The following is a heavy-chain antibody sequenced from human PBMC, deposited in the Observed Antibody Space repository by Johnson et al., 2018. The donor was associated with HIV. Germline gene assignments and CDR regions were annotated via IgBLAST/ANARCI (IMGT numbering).Heavy chain of an antibody. CDR2: ISFDGSNE. D-gene: IGHD3-22*01. Sequence: QVQLVESGGRVVRPGGSLRLSCAASGLNFSDYGMHWVRQAPGKGLEWVAVISFDGSNEYYADSVKGRFTISRDNSKNTLYLQMNSLGVEDTAVYYCARGRITMIVVDLRGGGFDIWGQGTMVTVSS. CDR1: GLNFSDYG. CDR3: ARGRITMIVVDLRGGGFDI. J-gene: IGHJ3*02. V-gene: IGHV3-30*04.